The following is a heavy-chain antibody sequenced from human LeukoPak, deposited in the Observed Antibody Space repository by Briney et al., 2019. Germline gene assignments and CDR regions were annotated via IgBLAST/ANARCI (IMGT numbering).Heavy chain of an antibody. CDR1: AGTFSSYA. CDR2: IIHTFGTA. CDR3: ARDALVGILTGYVSYYYMDV. V-gene: IGHV1-69*05. D-gene: IGHD3-9*01. Sequence: SVKLSRKVPAGTFSSYAISSVRKPPGPGLEWMGGIIHTFGTANYAQKFQGRVTITTDESTSTAYMELSSLRSEDTAVYYCARDALVGILTGYVSYYYMDVWGKGTTVTVTS. J-gene: IGHJ6*03.